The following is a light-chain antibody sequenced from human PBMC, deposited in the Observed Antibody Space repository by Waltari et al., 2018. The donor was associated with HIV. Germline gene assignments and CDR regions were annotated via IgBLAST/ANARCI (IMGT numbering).Light chain of an antibody. CDR1: SVRSYN. Sequence: SSELAQDPAVSVALGQTVRITCHGESVRSYNASWYQEEPGQAPVLVVYGENNRPSGIPDRFSGSSSGNTASLTIAGAQAEDEADYYCNSRDSSGHWFFGGGTKVTVL. J-gene: IGLJ3*02. CDR2: GEN. V-gene: IGLV3-19*01. CDR3: NSRDSSGHWF.